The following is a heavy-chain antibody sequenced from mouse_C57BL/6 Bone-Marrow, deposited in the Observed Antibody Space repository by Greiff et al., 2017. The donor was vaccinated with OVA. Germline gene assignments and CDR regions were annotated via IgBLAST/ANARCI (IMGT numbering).Heavy chain of an antibody. V-gene: IGHV5-6*01. Sequence: EVHLVESGGDLVKPGGSLKLSCAASGFTFSSYGMSWVRQTPDKRLEWVATISSGGSYTYYPDSVKGRFTISRDNAKNTLYLQMSSLTSEDTAMYYCARQGYYYGSPYYFDYWGQGTTLTVSS. CDR3: ARQGYYYGSPYYFDY. D-gene: IGHD1-1*01. CDR2: ISSGGSYT. J-gene: IGHJ2*01. CDR1: GFTFSSYG.